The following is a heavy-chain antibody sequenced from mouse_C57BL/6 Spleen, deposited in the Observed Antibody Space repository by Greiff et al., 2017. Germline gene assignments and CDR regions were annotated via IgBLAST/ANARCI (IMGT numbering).Heavy chain of an antibody. J-gene: IGHJ4*01. Sequence: VQRVESGPGLVAPSQSLSITCTVSGFSLTSYGVDWVRQSPGKGLAWLGVIWGVGSTNYNSALKSRLSISKDNSKSQVFLKMNSLQTDDTAMYDCATNYYGSSYGYAMDYWGQGTSVTVSS. D-gene: IGHD1-1*01. CDR2: IWGVGST. CDR3: ATNYYGSSYGYAMDY. CDR1: GFSLTSYG. V-gene: IGHV2-6*01.